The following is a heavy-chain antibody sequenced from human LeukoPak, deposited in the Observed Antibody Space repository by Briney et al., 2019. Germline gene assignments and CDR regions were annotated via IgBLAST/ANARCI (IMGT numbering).Heavy chain of an antibody. D-gene: IGHD5-24*01. Sequence: PGGSLRLSCAASGFTFSSYWMSWVRQAPGKGLEWVANIKQDGSEKYYVDSVKGRFTISRDNAKNSLYLQMNSLRAEDTAVYYCARGTWTAMAIDAFDIWGQGTMVTVSS. J-gene: IGHJ3*02. CDR1: GFTFSSYW. CDR3: ARGTWTAMAIDAFDI. CDR2: IKQDGSEK. V-gene: IGHV3-7*01.